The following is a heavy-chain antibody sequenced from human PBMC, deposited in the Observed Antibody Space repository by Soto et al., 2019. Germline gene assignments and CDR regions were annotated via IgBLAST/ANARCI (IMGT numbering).Heavy chain of an antibody. D-gene: IGHD1-26*01. Sequence: QVQLLQSGAEVKKPGASVKVSCKASGYTFTSYGISWVRQAPGQGLEWMGWISANNGNTHYAQKVQGRVTMTTDTSTSTADMELRSLRSDDTAVYYCARDRGSYALDYWGQGTLVTVSS. CDR2: ISANNGNT. J-gene: IGHJ4*02. CDR1: GYTFTSYG. CDR3: ARDRGSYALDY. V-gene: IGHV1-18*01.